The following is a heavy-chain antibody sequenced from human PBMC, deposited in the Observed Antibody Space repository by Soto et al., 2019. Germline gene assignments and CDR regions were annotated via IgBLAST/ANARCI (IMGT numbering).Heavy chain of an antibody. J-gene: IGHJ6*03. CDR3: ARGWRFLEWLPPHMDV. D-gene: IGHD3-3*01. V-gene: IGHV1-8*01. CDR1: GYTFTSYD. CDR2: MNPNSGNT. Sequence: ASVKVSCKASGYTFTSYDINWVRQATGQGLEWMGWMNPNSGNTGYAQKFQGRVTMTRNTSISTAYIELSSQRSEDTAVYYCARGWRFLEWLPPHMDVWGKATTVTVSS.